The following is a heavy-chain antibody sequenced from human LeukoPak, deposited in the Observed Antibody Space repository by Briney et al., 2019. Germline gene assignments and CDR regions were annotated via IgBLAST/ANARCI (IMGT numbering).Heavy chain of an antibody. Sequence: ASVKVSCKASGGTFSSYAISWVGQAPGQGLEWMGGIIPIFGTANYAQKFQGRVTITTDESTSTAYMELSSLRSEDTAVYYCARDTDYGSGSYYGYWGQGTLVTVSS. V-gene: IGHV1-69*05. CDR2: IIPIFGTA. D-gene: IGHD3-10*01. CDR1: GGTFSSYA. CDR3: ARDTDYGSGSYYGY. J-gene: IGHJ4*02.